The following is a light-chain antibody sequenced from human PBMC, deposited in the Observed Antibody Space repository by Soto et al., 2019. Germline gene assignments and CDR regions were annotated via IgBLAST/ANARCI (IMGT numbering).Light chain of an antibody. V-gene: IGKV1-39*01. J-gene: IGKJ1*01. Sequence: DIQMTPSPSSLSASVGDRVTITCRASQGISTYLNWYQQKPGKAPKLLIYAASSLQSGVPSRFSGSGSETDFTLTISSLQPEDFATYSCQQSYNTTWTFGQGTKVDIK. CDR3: QQSYNTTWT. CDR1: QGISTY. CDR2: AAS.